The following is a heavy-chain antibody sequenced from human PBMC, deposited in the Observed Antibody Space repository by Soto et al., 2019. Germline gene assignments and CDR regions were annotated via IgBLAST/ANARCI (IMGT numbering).Heavy chain of an antibody. CDR1: GGPFTSFD. CDR3: AVGLSGSYFQNGMDV. D-gene: IGHD1-26*01. Sequence: VELVHSGSEVKKPGSSVKVSCKTSGGPFTSFDVSWVRQAPGQGLEWMGGIIPIFGTTNYAQKFQGRVTITADMPTTTAYMELGSLRSDDTAVYFCAVGLSGSYFQNGMDVWGLGTTVIVS. J-gene: IGHJ6*02. CDR2: IIPIFGTT. V-gene: IGHV1-69*06.